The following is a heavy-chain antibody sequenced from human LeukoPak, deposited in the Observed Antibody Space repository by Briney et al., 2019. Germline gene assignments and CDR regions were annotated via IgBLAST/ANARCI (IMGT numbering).Heavy chain of an antibody. V-gene: IGHV3-48*03. CDR3: AELGITMIGGV. Sequence: QPGGSLRLSCAASGFTFSSYEINWVRQAPGKGLEWVSYISSSRSTIYYADSMKSRFTILRDNAKNLLYLQMNSLRAEDTAVYYCAELGITMIGGVWGKGTTVTISS. CDR2: ISSSRSTI. D-gene: IGHD3-10*02. CDR1: GFTFSSYE. J-gene: IGHJ6*04.